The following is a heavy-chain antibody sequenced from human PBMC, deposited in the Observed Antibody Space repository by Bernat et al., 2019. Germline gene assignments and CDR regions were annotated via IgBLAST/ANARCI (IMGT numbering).Heavy chain of an antibody. Sequence: KPDSYMVCSFLPEKYTFTSYDINLFRQATGQGLEWMGWMNPNSGNTGYAQKFQVRVTMTRDTSIRTAYMEVSILRSEDTAVYYCASRGGGRTWGEYWG. CDR2: MNPNSGNT. J-gene: IGHJ4*01. D-gene: IGHD1-1*01. CDR3: ASRGGGRTWGEY. CDR1: KYTFTSYD. V-gene: IGHV1-8*01.